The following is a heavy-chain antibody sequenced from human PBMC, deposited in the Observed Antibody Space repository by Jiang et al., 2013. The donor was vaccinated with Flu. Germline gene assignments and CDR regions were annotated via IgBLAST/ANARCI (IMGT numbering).Heavy chain of an antibody. D-gene: IGHD6-13*01. CDR2: IHYSGST. V-gene: IGHV4-59*01. J-gene: IGHJ4*02. Sequence: PGLLKPSETLSLTCAVSGGSISNYYWSWIRQPPGKGLEWIGYIHYSGSTSYNPSLKSRVTISVDTSKNQFSLKLTSLTAADTAVYYCARGFYSSSWTPDYWGQGTLVTVSS. CDR3: ARGFYSSSWTPDY. CDR1: GGSISNYY.